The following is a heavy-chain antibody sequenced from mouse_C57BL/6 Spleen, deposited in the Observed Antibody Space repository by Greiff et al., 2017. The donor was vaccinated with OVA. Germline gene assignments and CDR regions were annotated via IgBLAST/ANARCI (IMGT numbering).Heavy chain of an antibody. J-gene: IGHJ2*01. CDR2: IDPSDSYT. D-gene: IGHD2-5*01. Sequence: QVQLQQPGAELVMPGASVKLSCKASGYTFTSYWMHWVKQRPGQGLEWIGEIDPSDSYTNYNQKFKGKSTLTVDKSSSTAYMQLSSLTSEDSAVYYCARGDSNYPYYFDYWGQGTTLIVSS. CDR1: GYTFTSYW. CDR3: ARGDSNYPYYFDY. V-gene: IGHV1-69*01.